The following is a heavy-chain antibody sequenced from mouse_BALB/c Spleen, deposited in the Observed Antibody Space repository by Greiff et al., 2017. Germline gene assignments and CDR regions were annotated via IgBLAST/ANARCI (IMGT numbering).Heavy chain of an antibody. Sequence: EVMLVESGGGLVKPGGSLKLSCAASGFTFSDYYMYWVRQTPEKRLEWVATISDGGSYTYYPDSVKGRFTISRDNAKNNLYLQMSSLKSEDTAMYYCARDRGTGKGEYYYAMDYWGQGTSVTVSS. V-gene: IGHV5-4*02. CDR1: GFTFSDYY. D-gene: IGHD4-1*01. J-gene: IGHJ4*01. CDR2: ISDGGSYT. CDR3: ARDRGTGKGEYYYAMDY.